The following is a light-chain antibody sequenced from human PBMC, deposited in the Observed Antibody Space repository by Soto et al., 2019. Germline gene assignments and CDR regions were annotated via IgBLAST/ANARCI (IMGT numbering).Light chain of an antibody. CDR3: QQYHSLYT. J-gene: IGKJ2*01. V-gene: IGKV1-5*01. CDR2: DAS. Sequence: DIQMTQSPSTLSPSVGDRVTITCRASQSVSTWLAWYQQKPGKAPQLLIYDASSLESGVPSRFSGSGSGTEFTLTISSLQPDDFPTYYCQQYHSLYTFGQGTKLEIK. CDR1: QSVSTW.